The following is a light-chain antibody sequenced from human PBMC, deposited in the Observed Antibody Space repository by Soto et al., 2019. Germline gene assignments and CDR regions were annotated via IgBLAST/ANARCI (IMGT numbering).Light chain of an antibody. CDR3: QQYNSYST. CDR1: QSISSW. J-gene: IGKJ1*01. V-gene: IGKV1-5*03. CDR2: KAS. Sequence: DIQMTPSPSTLSASVVDRVTITCRASQSISSWLAWYQQKPGKAPKLLIYKASGLESGVPSRFSGSGSGTEFTLTISSLQPDDFATYYCQQYNSYSTFGQGTKLDIK.